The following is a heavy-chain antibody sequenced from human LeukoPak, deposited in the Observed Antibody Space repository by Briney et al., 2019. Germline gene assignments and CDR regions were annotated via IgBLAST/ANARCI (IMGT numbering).Heavy chain of an antibody. CDR3: ASRHYYDSSGYYFGAFDI. D-gene: IGHD3-22*01. CDR2: ISSSSSYI. V-gene: IGHV3-21*01. Sequence: PGGSLRLSCAASGFTFSSYSMNWVRQAPGKGLEWVSSISSSSSYIYYADSVKGRFTISRDNAKNSLYLQMNSLRAEDTAVYYCASRHYYDSSGYYFGAFDIWGQGTMVTVSS. J-gene: IGHJ3*02. CDR1: GFTFSSYS.